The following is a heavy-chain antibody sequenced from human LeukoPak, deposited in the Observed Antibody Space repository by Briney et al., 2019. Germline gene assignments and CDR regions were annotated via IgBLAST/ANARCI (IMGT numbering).Heavy chain of an antibody. CDR2: IRSKAYGGTT. Sequence: GGSLRLSCTASGFTFGDYAMSWFRQAPGKGLEWVGFIRSKAYGGTTEYAASVKGRFTISRDDSKSIAYLQMNSLKTEDTAVYYCTTSLQSYYYDSSGYYSPMWGQGTLVTVSS. V-gene: IGHV3-49*03. CDR3: TTSLQSYYYDSSGYYSPM. CDR1: GFTFGDYA. D-gene: IGHD3-22*01. J-gene: IGHJ4*02.